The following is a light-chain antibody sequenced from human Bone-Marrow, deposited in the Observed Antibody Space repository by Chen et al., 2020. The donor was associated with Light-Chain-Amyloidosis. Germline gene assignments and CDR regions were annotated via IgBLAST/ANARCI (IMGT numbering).Light chain of an antibody. CDR2: DDS. CDR1: NIGSTS. CDR3: QVWDRSSDRPV. J-gene: IGLJ3*02. Sequence: SYVLTQPSSVSVAPGQTATIASGGNNIGSTSVHWYQQTPGQAPLLFVYDDSDRPSGIPERWSGSNSGNTATLTISRVEAGDEADYYCQVWDRSSDRPVFGGGTKLTVL. V-gene: IGLV3-21*02.